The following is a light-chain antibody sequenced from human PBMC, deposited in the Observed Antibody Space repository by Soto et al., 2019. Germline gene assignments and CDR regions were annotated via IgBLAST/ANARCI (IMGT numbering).Light chain of an antibody. J-gene: IGLJ1*01. V-gene: IGLV2-14*03. CDR2: DVS. CDR1: SSDIGGYNY. Sequence: QSALTQPASVSGSPGQSITISCTGTSSDIGGYNYVSWYQQLPGKVPKLIIYDVSNRPSGVSDRFSGSKSANADSLTISGRQDEDEAAYYCSSYTSTSTLYVFGTGTKLTVL. CDR3: SSYTSTSTLYV.